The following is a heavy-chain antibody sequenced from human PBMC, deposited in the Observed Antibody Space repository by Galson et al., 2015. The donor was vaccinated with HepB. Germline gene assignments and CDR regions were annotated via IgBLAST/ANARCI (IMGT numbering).Heavy chain of an antibody. CDR1: GVFFGDYA. CDR3: AARRWAGDLFCYDF. CDR2: IIRSAAIT. V-gene: IGHV3-23*01. D-gene: IGHD3-9*01. Sequence: SLRLSCAAPGVFFGDYAIGWVRQASGSGLVWVPSIIRSAAITSYAHSVKGRFTLSRDNSKNTMYLQMSSLRADDSAVFYCAARRWAGDLFCYDFWGQGTLVTVSS. J-gene: IGHJ4*02.